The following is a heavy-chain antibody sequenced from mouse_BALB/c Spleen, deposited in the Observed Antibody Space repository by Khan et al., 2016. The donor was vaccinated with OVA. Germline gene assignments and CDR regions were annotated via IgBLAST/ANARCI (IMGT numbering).Heavy chain of an antibody. CDR3: ERGGYDGYYGNYWYFDV. J-gene: IGHJ1*01. D-gene: IGHD2-3*01. V-gene: IGHV3-6*02. CDR2: ISYDGSN. Sequence: DVQLQESGPGLVKPSQSLSLTCSVTGYSITSGYYWNWIRQFPGNKLEWMGYISYDGSNNYNPSLKNRISITRDTSKNQFFLTLNSVTTEDTATYYCERGGYDGYYGNYWYFDVWGAGTTVTVSS. CDR1: GYSITSGYY.